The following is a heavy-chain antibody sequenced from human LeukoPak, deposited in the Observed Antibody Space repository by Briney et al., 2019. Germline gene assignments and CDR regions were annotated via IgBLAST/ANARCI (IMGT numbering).Heavy chain of an antibody. Sequence: GGSLRLSCVVSGFTFSSYWVYWVRQAPGKGLVWVSRINTDGSSTSYADSVKGRLTISRDNAKNTLYLQMNSLRAEDTAVYYCARVGNPYYDSSGYYPYWGQGTLVTVSS. J-gene: IGHJ4*02. D-gene: IGHD3-22*01. CDR3: ARVGNPYYDSSGYYPY. CDR2: INTDGSST. V-gene: IGHV3-74*01. CDR1: GFTFSSYW.